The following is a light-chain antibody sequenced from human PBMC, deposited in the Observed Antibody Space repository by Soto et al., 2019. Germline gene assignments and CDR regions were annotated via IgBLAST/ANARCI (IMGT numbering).Light chain of an antibody. V-gene: IGKV3-11*01. CDR3: QQRSNWPPIT. Sequence: EIVLTKSPATLSLSPGARATLSCRASQSVSSYLAWYQQKPGQAPRLLIYDASNRATGIPARFSGSGSGTDFTLTISSLEPEDFAVYYCQQRSNWPPITFGQGTRLEIK. CDR1: QSVSSY. CDR2: DAS. J-gene: IGKJ5*01.